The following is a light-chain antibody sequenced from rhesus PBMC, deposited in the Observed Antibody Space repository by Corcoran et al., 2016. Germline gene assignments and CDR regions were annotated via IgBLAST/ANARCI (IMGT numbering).Light chain of an antibody. CDR1: QDVYKD. CDR2: SAS. V-gene: IGKV1-94*01. CDR3: QQDSSPPFT. J-gene: IGKJ3*01. Sequence: DIQMSQSPSSLSASVGDRVTVSCRASQDVYKDLNWFQQKPGKAPTLLIFSASRLRPGVSSRFSAGGSGTDFTLTISSLQPEDVATYYFQQDSSPPFTFGPGTKLDIK.